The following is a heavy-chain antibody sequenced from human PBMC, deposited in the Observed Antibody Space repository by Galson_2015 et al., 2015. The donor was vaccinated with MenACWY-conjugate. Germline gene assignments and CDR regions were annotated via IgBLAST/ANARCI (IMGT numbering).Heavy chain of an antibody. D-gene: IGHD3-10*01. CDR1: GFTFSSYA. V-gene: IGHV3-23*01. Sequence: SLRLSCAASGFTFSSYAMGWVRQAPGKGLEWVSSISGSGATTDYADSVRGRFTISRDNSKNTLYLEINSLRADDTAVYYCAKDIIVGIGSYTTFDYWGQGTLVTVSS. CDR2: ISGSGATT. CDR3: AKDIIVGIGSYTTFDY. J-gene: IGHJ4*02.